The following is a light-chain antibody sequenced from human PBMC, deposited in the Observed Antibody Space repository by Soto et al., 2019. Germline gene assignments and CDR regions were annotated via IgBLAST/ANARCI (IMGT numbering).Light chain of an antibody. J-gene: IGKJ4*01. CDR2: GAS. Sequence: EIVLTQSPGTLPLSPGERATLSCRASQSVSSSYLAWYQQKPGQAPRLLIYGASSRATGIPDRFSGSGSGTDFTLTISRLEPEEFAVYYCHQYDSSPLTFGGGTKVEIK. CDR1: QSVSSSY. V-gene: IGKV3-20*01. CDR3: HQYDSSPLT.